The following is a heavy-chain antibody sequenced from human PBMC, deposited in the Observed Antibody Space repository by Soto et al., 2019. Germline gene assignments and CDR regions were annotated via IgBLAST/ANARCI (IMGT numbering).Heavy chain of an antibody. J-gene: IGHJ6*02. D-gene: IGHD3-10*01. V-gene: IGHV5-51*01. CDR1: GYSFTSYW. CDR3: ARSGRFGELLKRPYYYYGMDV. CDR2: IYPGDSDT. Sequence: GESLKISFKGSGYSFTSYWIGWVRQMPGKGLEWMGIIYPGDSDTRYSPSFQGQVTISADKSISTAYLQWSSLKASDTAMYYCARSGRFGELLKRPYYYYGMDVWGQGTTVTVSS.